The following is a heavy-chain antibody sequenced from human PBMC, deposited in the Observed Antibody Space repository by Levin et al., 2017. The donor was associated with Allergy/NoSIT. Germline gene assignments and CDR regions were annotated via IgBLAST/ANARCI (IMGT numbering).Heavy chain of an antibody. CDR1: GFTFSSYA. D-gene: IGHD6-13*01. CDR2: ISYDGSNK. V-gene: IGHV3-30-3*01. J-gene: IGHJ4*02. CDR3: ARGEGGIAAAGINYFDY. Sequence: GGSLRLSCAASGFTFSSYAMHWVRQAPGKGLEWVAVISYDGSNKYYADSVKGRFTISRDNSKNTLYLQMNSLRAEDTAVYYCARGEGGIAAAGINYFDYWGQGTLVTVSS.